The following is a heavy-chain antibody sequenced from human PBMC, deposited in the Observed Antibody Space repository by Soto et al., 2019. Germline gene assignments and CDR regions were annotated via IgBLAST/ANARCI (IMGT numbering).Heavy chain of an antibody. Sequence: SETLSLTCTVSGGSISSGGYYWSWIRQHPGKGLEWIGYIYYSGSTYYNPSLKSRVTISVDTSKNQFSPKLSSVTAADTAVYYCAREGTGTTKFDYWGQGTLVTVSS. CDR3: AREGTGTTKFDY. D-gene: IGHD1-1*01. V-gene: IGHV4-31*03. J-gene: IGHJ4*02. CDR1: GGSISSGGYY. CDR2: IYYSGST.